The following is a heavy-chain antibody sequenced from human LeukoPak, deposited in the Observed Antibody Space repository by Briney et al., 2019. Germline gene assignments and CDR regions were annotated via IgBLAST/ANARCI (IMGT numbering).Heavy chain of an antibody. J-gene: IGHJ4*02. CDR1: GYTFTSQW. D-gene: IGHD6-19*01. V-gene: IGHV5-51*01. CDR2: IYPGDPDT. Sequence: GASLEISCHGSGYTFTSQWIAWVRQLPGKGLEWMGIIYPGDPDTTYSPSFQGQVTISVDKSISTAYLRWSSLQASDTAIYYCARHGKYSSGSHYFDSWGQGTLVTVSS. CDR3: ARHGKYSSGSHYFDS.